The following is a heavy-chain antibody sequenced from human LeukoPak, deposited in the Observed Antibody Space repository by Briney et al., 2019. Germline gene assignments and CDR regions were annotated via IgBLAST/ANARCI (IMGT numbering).Heavy chain of an antibody. V-gene: IGHV3-7*01. J-gene: IGHJ4*02. CDR2: IKADGGEK. Sequence: PGGSLRLSCAASGFTFSTYWMNWFRQTRGKGLEWVAKIKADGGEKDHVASVKGRFTISRDNAKNSLYLKMNRLRVEDTAVYYCARGGAARPDFWGQGNLVTVSS. D-gene: IGHD6-6*01. CDR1: GFTFSTYW. CDR3: ARGGAARPDF.